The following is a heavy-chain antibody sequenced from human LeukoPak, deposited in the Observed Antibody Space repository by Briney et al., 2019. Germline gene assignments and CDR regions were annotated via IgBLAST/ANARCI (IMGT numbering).Heavy chain of an antibody. J-gene: IGHJ4*02. V-gene: IGHV3-7*05. Sequence: GGSLRLSCAVSGFTFSSHWMNWVRQAPGKGLEWVASVKQDGGTKYYADSVKGRFTITRDNANNSLYLQMDSLEDDHTAVYYYAKAAYCGTDCHYYFEYWGQGTLVIVSS. CDR3: AKAAYCGTDCHYYFEY. CDR2: VKQDGGTK. CDR1: GFTFSSHW. D-gene: IGHD2-21*02.